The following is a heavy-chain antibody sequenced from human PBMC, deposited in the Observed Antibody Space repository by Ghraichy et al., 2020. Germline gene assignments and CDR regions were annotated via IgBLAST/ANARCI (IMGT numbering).Heavy chain of an antibody. CDR1: GYSISSGYY. CDR3: ARVTDDHSNHVVWY. D-gene: IGHD4-11*01. Sequence: SETLSLTCGVSGYSISSGYYSGWIRQPPGKGLEWIGSMYHGGSTYYNPSLKSRVTISVDTPKNQFSLKLSSVTAADTAVYYCARVTDDHSNHVVWYWGQGTLVTVSS. CDR2: MYHGGST. J-gene: IGHJ4*02. V-gene: IGHV4-38-2*01.